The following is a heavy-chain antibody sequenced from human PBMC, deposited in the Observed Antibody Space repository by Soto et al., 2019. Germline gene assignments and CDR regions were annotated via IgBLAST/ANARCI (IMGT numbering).Heavy chain of an antibody. Sequence: GESLKISGTPSGFTFSSYGLHWVLQAPCKGLELVAVIWYDGSNQYYADSVKSRFTISRDNSKNVLYLQMNSLRAEDTAVYYCARDLGAFNYGSAYFDYWGQGTPVTVSS. J-gene: IGHJ4*02. D-gene: IGHD3-10*01. CDR2: IWYDGSNQ. V-gene: IGHV3-33*01. CDR3: ARDLGAFNYGSAYFDY. CDR1: GFTFSSYG.